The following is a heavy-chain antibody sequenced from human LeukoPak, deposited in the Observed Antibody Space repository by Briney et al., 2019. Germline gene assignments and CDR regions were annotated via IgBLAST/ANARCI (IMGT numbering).Heavy chain of an antibody. V-gene: IGHV1-69*05. CDR2: IIPIFGTA. CDR1: GGTFSSYA. J-gene: IGHJ4*02. CDR3: AREVGDSSGYYYHYFDY. Sequence: SVKASCKASGGTFSSYAISWVRQAPGQGLEWMGGIIPIFGTANYAQKFQGRVTITTDESTSTAYMELSSLRSEDTAVYYCAREVGDSSGYYYHYFDYWGQGTLVTVSS. D-gene: IGHD3-22*01.